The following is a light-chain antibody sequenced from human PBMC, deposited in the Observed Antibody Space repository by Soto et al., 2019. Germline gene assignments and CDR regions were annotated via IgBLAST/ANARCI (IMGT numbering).Light chain of an antibody. CDR1: QSVSTS. V-gene: IGKV3-15*01. J-gene: IGKJ1*01. CDR2: SAS. CDR3: QQYGRSSWT. Sequence: IVITQSPPTLSVSPGERATLSCRASQSVSTSLAWYQQKPGQAPRLLIYSASTRATGIPSRFSGSGSGTDFALTITRLEAADFAVYYCQQYGRSSWTFGQGTKVDIK.